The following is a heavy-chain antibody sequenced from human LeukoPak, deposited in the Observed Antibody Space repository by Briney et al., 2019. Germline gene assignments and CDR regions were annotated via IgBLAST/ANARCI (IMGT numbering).Heavy chain of an antibody. CDR1: GYSFTSYR. J-gene: IGHJ3*02. CDR2: IYPGDSDS. D-gene: IGHD3-22*01. Sequence: LGESLKISGKGSGYSFTSYRIGWVRQMPGKGLEWMGIIYPGDSDSRYSPSFQGQVTISANKSISTAYLQWSSLKASDTAMYYCARHRAELYDSSGYMPVDAFDIWGQGTMVTVSS. V-gene: IGHV5-51*01. CDR3: ARHRAELYDSSGYMPVDAFDI.